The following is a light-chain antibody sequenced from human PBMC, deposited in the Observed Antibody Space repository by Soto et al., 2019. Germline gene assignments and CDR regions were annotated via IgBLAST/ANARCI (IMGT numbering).Light chain of an antibody. CDR2: AAS. CDR3: QQRYSTPT. J-gene: IGKJ1*01. V-gene: IGKV1-39*01. CDR1: QSISSY. Sequence: DIQMTQSPSSLSASVGDRVTIVCRASQSISSYLNGYQQKPGKXPXXLIYAASSLQSGVPSRFIVSGSGTDFTLTISSMQPEVFATEDCQQRYSTPTFGQGTKVDIK.